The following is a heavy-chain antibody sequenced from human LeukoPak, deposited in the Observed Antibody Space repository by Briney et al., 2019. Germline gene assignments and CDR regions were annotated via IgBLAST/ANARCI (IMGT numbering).Heavy chain of an antibody. Sequence: GGSLRLSCAASGFTFSDYYMSWIRQAPVKGLEWVSYISSSGSTIYYADSVKGRFTISRDNAKNSLYLQMNSLRAEDTAVYYCAGDYDFWSGSYDYWGQGTLVTVSS. CDR2: ISSSGSTI. V-gene: IGHV3-11*01. J-gene: IGHJ4*02. CDR1: GFTFSDYY. CDR3: AGDYDFWSGSYDY. D-gene: IGHD3-3*01.